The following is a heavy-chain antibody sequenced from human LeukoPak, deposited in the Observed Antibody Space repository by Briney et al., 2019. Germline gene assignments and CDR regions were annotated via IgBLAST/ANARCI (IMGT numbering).Heavy chain of an antibody. CDR3: ARDKWNNYYYYYGMDV. CDR1: GGTFSSYA. D-gene: IGHD1/OR15-1a*01. Sequence: GASVKVSCKASGGTFSSYAISWVRQAPGQGLEWMGRIIPILGIANYAQKCQGRVTITADKSTSTAYMELSSLRSEDTAVYYCARDKWNNYYYYYGMDVWGQGTTVTVSS. J-gene: IGHJ6*02. CDR2: IIPILGIA. V-gene: IGHV1-69*04.